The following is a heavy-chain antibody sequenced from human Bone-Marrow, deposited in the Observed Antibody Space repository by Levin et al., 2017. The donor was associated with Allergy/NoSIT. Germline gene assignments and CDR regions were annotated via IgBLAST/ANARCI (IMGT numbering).Heavy chain of an antibody. CDR1: GYTFTGYY. CDR3: ARRGTITNYGDYLDNWFDP. D-gene: IGHD4-17*01. V-gene: IGHV1-2*06. CDR2: INPNSGGT. Sequence: GESLKISCKASGYTFTGYYMHWVRQAPGQGLEWMGRINPNSGGTNYAQKFQGRVTMTRDTSISTAYMELSRLRSDDTAVYYCARRGTITNYGDYLDNWFDPWGQGTLVTVSS. J-gene: IGHJ5*02.